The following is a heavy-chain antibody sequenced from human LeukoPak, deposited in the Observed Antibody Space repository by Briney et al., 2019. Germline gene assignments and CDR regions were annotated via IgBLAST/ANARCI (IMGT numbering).Heavy chain of an antibody. V-gene: IGHV3-53*01. CDR3: AREGPPGYYFDY. CDR2: IYNDGST. CDR1: GFTVSNNF. D-gene: IGHD7-27*01. J-gene: IGHJ4*02. Sequence: RGSLRLSCAASGFTVSNNFMSWVRQAPGKGLDWVSVIYNDGSTYYADSVKGRFTISRDNSKNTLYLQMNSLRAEDTAVYYCAREGPPGYYFDYWGQGTLVTVSS.